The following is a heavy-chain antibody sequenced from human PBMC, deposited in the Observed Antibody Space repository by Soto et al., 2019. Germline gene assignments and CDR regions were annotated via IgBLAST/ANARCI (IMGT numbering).Heavy chain of an antibody. CDR3: IQSRCGGDCLQSYASHYYFGMDV. Sequence: QITLKESGPPLVKPTQTLTLTCTFSGFSLSTSGVGVGWIRQPPGKALEWLALIYWDDDKRYSPSLRSRLTISKDTSKNQLVLTMTNMDPVDTATYYCIQSRCGGDCLQSYASHYYFGMDVWGQGTTVTVSS. CDR1: GFSLSTSGVG. D-gene: IGHD2-21*02. CDR2: IYWDDDK. J-gene: IGHJ6*02. V-gene: IGHV2-5*02.